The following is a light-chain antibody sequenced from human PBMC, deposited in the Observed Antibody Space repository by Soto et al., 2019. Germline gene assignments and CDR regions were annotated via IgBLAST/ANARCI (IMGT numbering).Light chain of an antibody. CDR3: QYYGNSPLT. V-gene: IGKV3-20*01. CDR1: QSISTSS. J-gene: IGKJ1*01. CDR2: GAF. Sequence: EIVLTQSPGTLSLSPGERATLNGRASQSISTSSLAWYRQKPGQAPRLLIYGAFNRATGIPDRFSGGGSGTDFTLTITSLETEDFAVYYCQYYGNSPLTFGQGTKVDIK.